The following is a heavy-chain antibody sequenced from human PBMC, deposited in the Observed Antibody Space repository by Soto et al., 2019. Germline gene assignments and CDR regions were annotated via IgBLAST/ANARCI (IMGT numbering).Heavy chain of an antibody. CDR2: INAGGGNT. D-gene: IGHD3-3*01. V-gene: IGHV3-23*01. J-gene: IGHJ4*02. CDR3: AKHTYSDFWPGHYYYLDF. CDR1: RLTFNTLP. Sequence: VQLLESGGALVQPGGSRRLSCVTSRLTFNTLPMIGVRQAPGEGREWVSAINAGGGNTHYADSVKGRFTISRDNSKNTLYLQMDSLRAEDTAVYYCAKHTYSDFWPGHYYYLDFWGQGTLVTVSS.